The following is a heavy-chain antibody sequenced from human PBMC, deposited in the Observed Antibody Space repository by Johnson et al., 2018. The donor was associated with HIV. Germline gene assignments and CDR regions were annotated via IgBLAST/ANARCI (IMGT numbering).Heavy chain of an antibody. V-gene: IGHV3-11*04. Sequence: QVQLVESGGGLVQPGGSLRLSCAASGFTFSDYSMTWIRQAPGKGLEWVSYISKSGSIIYYADSVKGRFTISRDNAKNSLYLQMNSLRAEDTAVYYCATTYDFWSGYFAFDIWGQGTMVTVSS. D-gene: IGHD3-3*01. CDR2: ISKSGSII. CDR1: GFTFSDYS. CDR3: ATTYDFWSGYFAFDI. J-gene: IGHJ3*02.